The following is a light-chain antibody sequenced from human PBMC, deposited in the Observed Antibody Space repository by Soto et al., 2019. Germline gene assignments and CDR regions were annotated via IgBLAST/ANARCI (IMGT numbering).Light chain of an antibody. V-gene: IGLV1-51*02. CDR1: SSNIGKNH. CDR3: GTWDSSLTAVL. Sequence: QSVLTQPPSVSAAPGQEVTISCSGSSSNIGKNHVSWYQQVPGTAPKLLIYESNKRPSGIPDRFSGSKSGTSATLGIAGLQTGDEADYYCGTWDSSLTAVLFGGGTKVTVL. CDR2: ESN. J-gene: IGLJ2*01.